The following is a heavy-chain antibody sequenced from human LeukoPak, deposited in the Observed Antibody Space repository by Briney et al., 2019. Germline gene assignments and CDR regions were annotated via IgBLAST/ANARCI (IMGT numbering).Heavy chain of an antibody. CDR2: ISYDGSNK. CDR3: AKDKDTAMPLSWYFDY. J-gene: IGHJ4*02. V-gene: IGHV3-30*18. D-gene: IGHD5-18*01. Sequence: GGSLRLSCAASGFTFSSYGMHWVRQAPGKGLEWVAVISYDGSNKYYADSVKGRFTISRDNSKNTLYLQMNSLRAEDTAVYYCAKDKDTAMPLSWYFDYRGQGTLVTVSS. CDR1: GFTFSSYG.